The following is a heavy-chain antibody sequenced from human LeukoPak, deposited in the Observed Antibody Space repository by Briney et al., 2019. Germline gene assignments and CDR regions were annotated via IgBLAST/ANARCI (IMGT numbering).Heavy chain of an antibody. Sequence: GGPLRLSCAASGFTFSSYSMNWVRQAPGKGLEWVSSISSSSSYIYYADSVKGRFTISRDNAKNSLSLQMNSLRAEDTAVYYCAREVVERSAYYYMDVWGKGTTVTVSS. CDR1: GFTFSSYS. D-gene: IGHD1-1*01. CDR3: AREVVERSAYYYMDV. V-gene: IGHV3-21*01. CDR2: ISSSSSYI. J-gene: IGHJ6*03.